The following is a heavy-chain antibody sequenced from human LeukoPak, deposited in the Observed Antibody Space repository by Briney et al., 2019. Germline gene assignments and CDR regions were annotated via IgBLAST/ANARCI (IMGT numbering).Heavy chain of an antibody. J-gene: IGHJ3*02. D-gene: IGHD3-10*01. V-gene: IGHV1-18*01. Sequence: GASVKVSCKASGYTFSSYGISWVRQVPGQGLEWMGWSSANNGTRNYAQKLQGRVTMTTDTSTSTAYMELGGLGSDDTAVYYCAMKGDYDDFDIWGQGTMVTVSS. CDR1: GYTFSSYG. CDR2: SSANNGTR. CDR3: AMKGDYDDFDI.